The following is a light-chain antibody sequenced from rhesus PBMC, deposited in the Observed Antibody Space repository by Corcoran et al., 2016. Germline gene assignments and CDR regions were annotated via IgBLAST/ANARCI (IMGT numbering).Light chain of an antibody. Sequence: DIQMTQSPSSLSASVGDKATITCRASQGISSWLAWYQQKTGKAPKLRIDKASSLQSGVPSRFRGSGSGTDFTLPLARLEPEDFATYYWLQYNSSPCSFGQGTKVEIE. V-gene: IGKV1-22*01. J-gene: IGKJ2*01. CDR2: KAS. CDR1: QGISSW. CDR3: LQYNSSPCS.